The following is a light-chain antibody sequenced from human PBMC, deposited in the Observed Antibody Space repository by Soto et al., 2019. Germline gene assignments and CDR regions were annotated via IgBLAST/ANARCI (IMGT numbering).Light chain of an antibody. V-gene: IGKV2-24*01. CDR3: MHATQFPHT. Sequence: DIVMTQTPLSSPVTLGQPASISCRSSQSLLDSDGDTYLSWLQQRPGQPPRLLIYMTSSRFSGVPDRFSGSGAGTDFTLKISRVEVEDVGFYYCMHATQFPHTFGQGTKLEI. J-gene: IGKJ2*01. CDR2: MTS. CDR1: QSLLDSDGDTY.